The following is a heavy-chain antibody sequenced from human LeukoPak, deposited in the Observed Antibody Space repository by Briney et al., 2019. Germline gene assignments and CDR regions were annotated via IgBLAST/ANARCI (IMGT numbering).Heavy chain of an antibody. CDR1: RGSISSSSYY. Sequence: SETLSLTCTVSRGSISSSSYYWAWIRQPPGKGLEWIGMVYHSGSTYYNPSLKSRVTISVDTSKNQFSLKLSSVTAADTAVYYCARQVCSSISCYVDYWGQRTLVTVSS. D-gene: IGHD2-2*01. CDR2: VYHSGST. CDR3: ARQVCSSISCYVDY. J-gene: IGHJ4*02. V-gene: IGHV4-39*01.